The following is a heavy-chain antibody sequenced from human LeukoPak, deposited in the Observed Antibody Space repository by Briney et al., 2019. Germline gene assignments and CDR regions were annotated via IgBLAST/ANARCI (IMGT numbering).Heavy chain of an antibody. CDR1: GGSISSYY. V-gene: IGHV4-59*01. Sequence: SETLSLTCTVSGGSISSYYWSWIRQPPGKGLEWIGYIYYRGSTNYNPSLKSRVTISVDTSKNQFSLKLSSVTAADTAVYYCARGGRYSYGFDPWGQGTLVTVSS. J-gene: IGHJ5*02. D-gene: IGHD5-18*01. CDR3: ARGGRYSYGFDP. CDR2: IYYRGST.